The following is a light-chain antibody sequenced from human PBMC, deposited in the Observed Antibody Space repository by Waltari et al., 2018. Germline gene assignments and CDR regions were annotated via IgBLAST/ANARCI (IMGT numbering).Light chain of an antibody. Sequence: DIQMTQSPSTLSAYVGDRVTITCRASQSISNWLAWYQQKPGKAPNLLIYKASNLESGVPPRFSGSGSGTEFTLTISSLQPDDCATYYCQHQATFGQGTKVEIK. CDR3: QHQAT. CDR1: QSISNW. V-gene: IGKV1-5*03. J-gene: IGKJ1*01. CDR2: KAS.